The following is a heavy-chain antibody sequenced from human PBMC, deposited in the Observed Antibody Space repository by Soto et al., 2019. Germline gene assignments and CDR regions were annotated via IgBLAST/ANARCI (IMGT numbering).Heavy chain of an antibody. D-gene: IGHD1-26*01. CDR3: ARVKVSMGAISNWFDP. CDR2: TYYRSKWYN. V-gene: IGHV6-1*01. CDR1: GDSVSSNSAA. J-gene: IGHJ5*02. Sequence: SQTLSLTCAISGDSVSSNSAAWNWIRQSPSRGLEWLGRTYYRSKWYNDYAVSVKSRITINPDTSKNQFSLQLNSVTPEDTAVYYCARVKVSMGAISNWFDPWGQGTLVTVSS.